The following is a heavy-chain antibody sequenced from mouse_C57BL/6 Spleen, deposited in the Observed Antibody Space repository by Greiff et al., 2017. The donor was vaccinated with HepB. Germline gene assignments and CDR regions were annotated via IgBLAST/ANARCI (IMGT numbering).Heavy chain of an antibody. J-gene: IGHJ4*01. CDR3: TRFPPYYYGSSYYAMDY. D-gene: IGHD1-1*01. Sequence: VQLQQSGTVLARPGASVKMSCKTSGYTFTSYWMHWVKQRPGQGLEWIGAIYPGNSDTSYNQKFKGKAKLTAVTSASTAYMELSSLTNEDSAVYYCTRFPPYYYGSSYYAMDYWGQGTSVTVSS. CDR2: IYPGNSDT. V-gene: IGHV1-5*01. CDR1: GYTFTSYW.